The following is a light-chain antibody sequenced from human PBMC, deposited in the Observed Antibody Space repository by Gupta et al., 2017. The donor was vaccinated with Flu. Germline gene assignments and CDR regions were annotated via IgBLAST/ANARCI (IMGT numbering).Light chain of an antibody. Sequence: SVLTQPPSLSAAPGQEVTLSCSGSSSNIGHNYVSWYQQLPGTAPRLVMYENNRRPSGIPVRFSASKSGTSATLGIIGLQTADEADYYCGTWDSTLSAWVFGGGTKLTVL. CDR3: GTWDSTLSAWV. J-gene: IGLJ3*02. CDR2: ENN. CDR1: SSNIGHNY. V-gene: IGLV1-51*02.